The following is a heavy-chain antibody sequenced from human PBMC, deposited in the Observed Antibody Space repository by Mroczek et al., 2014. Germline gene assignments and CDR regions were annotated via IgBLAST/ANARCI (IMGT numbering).Heavy chain of an antibody. Sequence: VQLVESGGGVVQPGRSLRLSCAASGFTFSSYGMHWVRQAPGKGLEWVAVISYDGSNKYYADSVKGRFTISRDNSKNTLYLQMNSLRAEDTAVYYCAKDILRLGELSLPDYWGQGTLVTVSS. CDR1: GFTFSSYG. CDR3: AKDILRLGELSLPDY. V-gene: IGHV3-30*18. D-gene: IGHD3-16*02. CDR2: ISYDGSNK. J-gene: IGHJ4*02.